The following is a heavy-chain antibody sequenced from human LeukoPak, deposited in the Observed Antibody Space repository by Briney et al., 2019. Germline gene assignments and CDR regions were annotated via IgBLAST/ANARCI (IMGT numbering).Heavy chain of an antibody. D-gene: IGHD2-2*01. CDR3: AGLVAAANYDTVTNGY. J-gene: IGHJ4*02. CDR2: IYTSGST. V-gene: IGHV4-4*07. Sequence: SETLSLTCTVSGGSISSYYWSWIRQPAGKGLEWIGRIYTSGSTNYNPSLKSRVTISVDTSKNQFSLKLSSVTAADTAVYYCAGLVAAANYDTVTNGYWGQGTLVTVSS. CDR1: GGSISSYY.